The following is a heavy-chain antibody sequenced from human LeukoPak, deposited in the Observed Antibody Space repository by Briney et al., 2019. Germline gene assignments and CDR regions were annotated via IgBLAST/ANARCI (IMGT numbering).Heavy chain of an antibody. CDR1: GFTFSNAW. CDR2: IKSKTAGGTI. D-gene: IGHD1-26*01. Sequence: GGSLRLSCAASGFTFSNAWMTWVRQAPGKGLEWVGRIKSKTAGGTIDYAAPVKGRFTISTDDSKNKLYLQMNSLKTEETAVYYCTTGESMVGSTIHIRWADWGQGTLVTVSS. V-gene: IGHV3-15*01. J-gene: IGHJ4*02. CDR3: TTGESMVGSTIHIRWAD.